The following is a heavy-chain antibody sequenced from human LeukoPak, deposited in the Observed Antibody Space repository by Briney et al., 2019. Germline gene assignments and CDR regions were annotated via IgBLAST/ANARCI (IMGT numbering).Heavy chain of an antibody. V-gene: IGHV3-33*01. CDR3: ARGHYDFWRGYPTYYYYYGMDV. D-gene: IGHD3-3*01. CDR1: GFTFSSYG. CDR2: IWYDGSNK. J-gene: IGHJ6*02. Sequence: GGSLRLSCAASGFTFSSYGMHWVRQAPGKGLEWVAVIWYDGSNKYYADSVKGRFTISRDNSKNTLYLQMNSLRAEDTAVYYCARGHYDFWRGYPTYYYYYGMDVWGQGTTVTVSS.